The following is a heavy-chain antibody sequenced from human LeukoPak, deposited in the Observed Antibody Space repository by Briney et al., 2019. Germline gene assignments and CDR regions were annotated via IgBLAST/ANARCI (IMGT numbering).Heavy chain of an antibody. V-gene: IGHV4-34*01. CDR3: ARFRARGYSYGGSYFDY. CDR1: GGSFSGYY. J-gene: IGHJ4*02. D-gene: IGHD5-18*01. CDR2: INHSGST. Sequence: PSETLSLTCAVYGGSFSGYYWSWIRQPPGKGLEWIGEINHSGSTNYNPSLKSRVTISVDTSKTQFSLKLSSVTAADTAVYYCARFRARGYSYGGSYFDYWGQGTLVTVSS.